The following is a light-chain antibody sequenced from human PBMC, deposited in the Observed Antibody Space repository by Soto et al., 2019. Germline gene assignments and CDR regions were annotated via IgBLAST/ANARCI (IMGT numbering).Light chain of an antibody. CDR1: ESIYTY. J-gene: IGKJ5*01. Sequence: DIPMTQSPSSLSASVGDRVTITCRASESIYTYLNWYQQKPGKAPKLLIFAASSSQNGVTSRFSGSGSGTEFTLPISSLQPEDGAIYFCQQGYRSITFAQRTRLEIK. CDR3: QQGYRSIT. CDR2: AAS. V-gene: IGKV1-39*01.